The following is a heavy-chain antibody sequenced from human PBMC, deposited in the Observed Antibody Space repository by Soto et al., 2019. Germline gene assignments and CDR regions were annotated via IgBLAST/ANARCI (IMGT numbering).Heavy chain of an antibody. CDR2: LYTEGTT. J-gene: IGHJ6*02. V-gene: IGHV3-53*01. CDR1: GRTVRHDY. CDR3: VRPRPSGENYGMDV. D-gene: IGHD3-16*01. Sequence: EVQLVESGGGLIQPGGSLRLSCVACGRTVRHDYMAWVRQAPEMGLEWVSILYTEGTTYYADSVKGRFTISRDSSKNTLFLQMDSLRAEDTAVYYCVRPRPSGENYGMDVWGQGTTVTFSS.